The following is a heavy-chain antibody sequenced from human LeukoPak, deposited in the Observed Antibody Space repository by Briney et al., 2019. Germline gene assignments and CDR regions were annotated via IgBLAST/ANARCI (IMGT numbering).Heavy chain of an antibody. CDR2: ISGSGGST. CDR3: AKDEHEAVAGIEVFDY. D-gene: IGHD6-19*01. CDR1: GFTFSSYA. J-gene: IGHJ4*02. Sequence: GGSLRLSCAASGFTFSSYAMSWVRQAPGKGLEWVSAISGSGGSTYYADSVKGRFTISRDNSKNTLYLQMNSLRAEDTAVYYCAKDEHEAVAGIEVFDYWGQGTLVTVSS. V-gene: IGHV3-23*01.